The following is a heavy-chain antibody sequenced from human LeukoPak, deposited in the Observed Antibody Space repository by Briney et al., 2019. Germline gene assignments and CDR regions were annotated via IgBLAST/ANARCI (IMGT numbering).Heavy chain of an antibody. J-gene: IGHJ3*02. CDR2: IYSGGST. Sequence: PGGSLRLSCAASGFTVSSNYMSWVRQAPGKGLEWVSVIYSGGSTYCADSVKGRFTISRDNSKNTLYLQMNSLRAEDTAVYYCAREPYDSSGYRDAFDIWGQGTMVTVSS. CDR1: GFTVSSNY. D-gene: IGHD3-22*01. CDR3: AREPYDSSGYRDAFDI. V-gene: IGHV3-53*01.